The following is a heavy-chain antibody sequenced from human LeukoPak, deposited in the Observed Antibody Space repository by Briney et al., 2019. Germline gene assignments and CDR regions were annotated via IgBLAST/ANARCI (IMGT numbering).Heavy chain of an antibody. D-gene: IGHD6-19*01. J-gene: IGHJ4*02. CDR1: GYSFTSYW. CDR3: ARQVPYSSGWAYYFDY. V-gene: IGHV5-10-1*01. Sequence: GQSLKISCKGSGYSFTSYWISWVRQMPGKGLEWMGRIDPRDSYTNYSPSFQGHVTISADKSISAAYLQWSSLKASDTAMYYCARQVPYSSGWAYYFDYWGQGTLVTVSS. CDR2: IDPRDSYT.